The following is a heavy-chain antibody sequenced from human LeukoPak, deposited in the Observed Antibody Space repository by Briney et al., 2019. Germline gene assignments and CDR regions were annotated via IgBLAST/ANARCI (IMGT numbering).Heavy chain of an antibody. J-gene: IGHJ4*02. CDR1: GFTFSKAW. CDR2: IKSKSDGGKT. D-gene: IGHD2-2*01. CDR3: TTVPVVPAAMFSY. V-gene: IGHV3-15*01. Sequence: GGSLRLSCAASGFTFSKAWMSWGGQAPGEGVEGGGRIKSKSDGGKTDYAAPGKGRFTISRDDSNNTLYLQMNSLKTEDTAVYYCTTVPVVPAAMFSYWGQGTLVTVSS.